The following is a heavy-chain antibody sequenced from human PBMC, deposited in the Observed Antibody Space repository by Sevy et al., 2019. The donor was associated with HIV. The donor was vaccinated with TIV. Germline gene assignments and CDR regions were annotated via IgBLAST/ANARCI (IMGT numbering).Heavy chain of an antibody. Sequence: GGSLRLSCAASGFTFSIYAMSCVRQAPGKGLEWVSTISVSGGSTYYADSVKGRFTISRDNSKNNLYLQMNSLRAEDTAIYFCAKDHDNNWFDPWGQGTLVTVSS. J-gene: IGHJ5*02. CDR2: ISVSGGST. V-gene: IGHV3-23*01. CDR1: GFTFSIYA. CDR3: AKDHDNNWFDP. D-gene: IGHD3-9*01.